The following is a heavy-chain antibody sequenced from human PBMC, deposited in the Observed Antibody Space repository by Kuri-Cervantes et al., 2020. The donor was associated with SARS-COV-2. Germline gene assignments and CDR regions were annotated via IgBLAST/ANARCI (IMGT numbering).Heavy chain of an antibody. CDR3: ARNGWELFSGYYFDY. J-gene: IGHJ4*02. D-gene: IGHD1-26*01. V-gene: IGHV3-48*03. Sequence: GESLKISCAASGFTFSSYAMSWVRQAPGKGLEWVSAISGSGSTIYYADSVKGRFTISRDNAKNSLYLQMNSLRAEDTAVYYCARNGWELFSGYYFDYWGQGTLVTVSS. CDR2: ISGSGSTI. CDR1: GFTFSSYA.